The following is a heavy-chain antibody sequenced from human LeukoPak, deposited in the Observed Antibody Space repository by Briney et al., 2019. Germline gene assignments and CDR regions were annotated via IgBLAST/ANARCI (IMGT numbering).Heavy chain of an antibody. J-gene: IGHJ4*02. CDR2: IFSRGSS. CDR3: ARASDSSGYYDLDY. CDR1: GGSISNYY. D-gene: IGHD3-22*01. Sequence: SETLSLTCSVSGGSISNYYWSWIRQPPGKGLEWIGYIFSRGSSNYSPSLKSRVTISVGTSKNQFSLKLSSVTAADTAVYYCARASDSSGYYDLDYWGQGTLVTVSS. V-gene: IGHV4-59*01.